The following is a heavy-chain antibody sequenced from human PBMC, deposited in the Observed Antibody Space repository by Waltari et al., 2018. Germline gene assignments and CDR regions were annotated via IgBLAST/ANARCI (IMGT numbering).Heavy chain of an antibody. CDR3: ARDSTGYKPVDY. J-gene: IGHJ4*02. D-gene: IGHD3-22*01. CDR1: GFTFSTFW. CDR2: MKEDGSET. V-gene: IGHV3-7*01. Sequence: EVRLVESGGGLVQPGGSLRLSCEASGFTFSTFWMTWVRQAPGKGLEGVANMKEDGSETYYADSGKGRFTISRDNAKNSLYLQMNSLRADDTAVYYCARDSTGYKPVDYWGQGTLVTVSS.